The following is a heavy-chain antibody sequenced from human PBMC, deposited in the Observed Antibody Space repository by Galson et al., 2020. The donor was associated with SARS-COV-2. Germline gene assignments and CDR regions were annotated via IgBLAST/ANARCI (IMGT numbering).Heavy chain of an antibody. V-gene: IGHV3-30*04. J-gene: IGHJ4*02. CDR1: GFTFSSYA. CDR2: ISYDGSNK. Sequence: GGSLRLSCAASGFTFSSYAMHWVRQAPGKGLEWVAVISYDGSNKYYADSVKGRFTISRDNSKNTLYLQMNSLRAEDTAVYYCARPVREIAAGGTIDYWGQGTLVTVSS. CDR3: ARPVREIAAGGTIDY. D-gene: IGHD6-13*01.